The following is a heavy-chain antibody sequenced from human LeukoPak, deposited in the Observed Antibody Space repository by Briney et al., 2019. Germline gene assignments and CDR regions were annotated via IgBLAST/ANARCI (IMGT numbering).Heavy chain of an antibody. Sequence: SGGSLRLSCAASGFTFTSYSLNWVRQAPGKGLEWVSSISSTSSYIYYADSVKGRFTISRDNAKNSLYLQMNSLRVEDTAVYYCARGAQWPYWGQGTLVTVSS. D-gene: IGHD6-19*01. CDR1: GFTFTSYS. J-gene: IGHJ4*02. CDR2: ISSTSSYI. V-gene: IGHV3-21*01. CDR3: ARGAQWPY.